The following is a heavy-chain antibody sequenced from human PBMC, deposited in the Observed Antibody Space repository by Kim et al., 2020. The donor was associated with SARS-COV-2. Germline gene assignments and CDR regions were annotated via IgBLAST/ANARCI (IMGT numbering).Heavy chain of an antibody. CDR2: ISAYNGNT. Sequence: ASVKVSCKASGYTFTSYGISWVRQAPGQGLEWMGWISAYNGNTNYAQKLQGRVTMTTDTSTSTAYMELRSLRSDDTAVYYCARDTRHLTGYYRSLDYWGQGTLVTVSS. D-gene: IGHD3-9*01. V-gene: IGHV1-18*01. CDR1: GYTFTSYG. J-gene: IGHJ4*02. CDR3: ARDTRHLTGYYRSLDY.